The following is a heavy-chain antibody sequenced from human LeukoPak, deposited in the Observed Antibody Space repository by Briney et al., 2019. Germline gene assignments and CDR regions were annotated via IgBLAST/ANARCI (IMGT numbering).Heavy chain of an antibody. CDR3: ARDGNSVTFELDY. J-gene: IGHJ4*02. D-gene: IGHD1-26*01. Sequence: AAVKVSVKASGFTLNDDYMYWVGQAPGQGLEWMGWINSNSGATKYAQKFQGRVTMTRDTAISTVYMELSSLRLDDTAVYYCARDGNSVTFELDYWGQGTLGRVSS. CDR2: INSNSGAT. V-gene: IGHV1-2*02. CDR1: GFTLNDDY.